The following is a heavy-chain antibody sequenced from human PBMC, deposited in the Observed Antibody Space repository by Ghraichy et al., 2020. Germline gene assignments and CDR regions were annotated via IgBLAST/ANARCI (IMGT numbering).Heavy chain of an antibody. J-gene: IGHJ4*02. V-gene: IGHV4-39*07. Sequence: SQTLSLTCTVSGGSISSSSYYWGWIRQPPGKGLEWIGSIYYSGSTYYNPSLKSRVTISVDTSKNQFSLKLSSVTAADTAVYYCARCPRLYHQLTIFGVAHSYFDYWSQGTLVTVSS. D-gene: IGHD3-3*01. CDR2: IYYSGST. CDR1: GGSISSSSYY. CDR3: ARCPRLYHQLTIFGVAHSYFDY.